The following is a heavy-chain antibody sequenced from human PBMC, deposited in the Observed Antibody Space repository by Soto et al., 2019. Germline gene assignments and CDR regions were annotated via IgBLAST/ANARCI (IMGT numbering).Heavy chain of an antibody. CDR3: ARDRWYYDILTGYSAWFDP. CDR1: GGSISSGGYY. Sequence: QVQLQESGPGLVKPSQTLSLTCTVSGGSISSGGYYWSWIRQHPGKGLEWIGYIYYSGSTYYNPSPKSRVTISVDTSKNQFSLKLSSVTAADTAVYYCARDRWYYDILTGYSAWFDPWGQGTLVTVSS. D-gene: IGHD3-9*01. CDR2: IYYSGST. J-gene: IGHJ5*02. V-gene: IGHV4-31*03.